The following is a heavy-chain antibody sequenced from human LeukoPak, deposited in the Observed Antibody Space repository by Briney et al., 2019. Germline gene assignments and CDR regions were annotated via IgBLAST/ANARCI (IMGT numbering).Heavy chain of an antibody. CDR1: GGSISHYY. CDR3: ARQRDGYNWGFDY. D-gene: IGHD5-24*01. V-gene: IGHV4-59*08. J-gene: IGHJ4*02. Sequence: SETLSLTCTVSGGSISHYYWTWIRQPPGKGLEWIGYTSGSGNTNYNPSLKRRVTISVDTYKNQFSLKLSSVTAADTAVYYCARQRDGYNWGFDYWGQGTLVTVSS. CDR2: TSGSGNT.